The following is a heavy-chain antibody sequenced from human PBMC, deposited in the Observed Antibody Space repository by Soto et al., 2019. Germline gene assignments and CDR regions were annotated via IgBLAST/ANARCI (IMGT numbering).Heavy chain of an antibody. Sequence: GGTLRLSCSASGFIFSDSTIYLVRQVPWKGLEAISAVSTSGRSTYYADSVKDRFAISRDNVKSTLFLQMGSLRPEDTAIYYCVKQAHGLDGVAFDYWGQGTQVTVPQ. CDR1: GFIFSDST. CDR3: VKQAHGLDGVAFDY. D-gene: IGHD2-15*01. CDR2: VSTSGRST. V-gene: IGHV3-64D*08. J-gene: IGHJ4*02.